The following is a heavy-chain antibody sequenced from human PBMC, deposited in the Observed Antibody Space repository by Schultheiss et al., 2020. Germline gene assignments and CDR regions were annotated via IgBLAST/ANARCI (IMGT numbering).Heavy chain of an antibody. CDR1: GYTFTGYC. J-gene: IGHJ5*02. Sequence: ASVKVSCKASGYTFTGYCMHWVRQAPGQGLEWMGWINPGNGNTNYAQKLQGRVTMTTDTSTSTAYMELRSLRSDDTAVYYCARGQYSGSFDPWGQGTLVTVSS. D-gene: IGHD1-26*01. CDR3: ARGQYSGSFDP. V-gene: IGHV1-18*04. CDR2: INPGNGNT.